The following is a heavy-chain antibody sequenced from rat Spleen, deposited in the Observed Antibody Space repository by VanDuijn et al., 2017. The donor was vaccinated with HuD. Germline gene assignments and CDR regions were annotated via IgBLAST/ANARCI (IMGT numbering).Heavy chain of an antibody. CDR3: TRKYTTDYYWYFDF. V-gene: IGHV5-31*01. Sequence: EVQLVESGGGLVQPGRSLKLSCVASGFTFNNHWMTWIRQAPGKGLEWVASITNNGGSTYYVDSVKDRFTISRDNAESTLYLHMNSLRSEDTATYFCTRKYTTDYYWYFDFWGPGTMVTVSS. CDR1: GFTFNNHW. CDR2: ITNNGGST. D-gene: IGHD1-6*01. J-gene: IGHJ1*01.